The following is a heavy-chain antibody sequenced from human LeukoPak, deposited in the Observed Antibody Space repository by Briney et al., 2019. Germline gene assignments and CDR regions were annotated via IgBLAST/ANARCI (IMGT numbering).Heavy chain of an antibody. Sequence: PGGSLRLSCAISGVSYSRTSLHWVRQAPGKGLECVAVISNDGNEKYYADSVKGRFSISRDNSKNTLYLQMSSLRTEDTAVYYCVRDGGYTGGWTYGAGDYWGQGNLVTVSS. D-gene: IGHD2-8*02. CDR2: ISNDGNEK. CDR3: VRDGGYTGGWTYGAGDY. J-gene: IGHJ4*01. CDR1: GVSYSRTS. V-gene: IGHV3-30*03.